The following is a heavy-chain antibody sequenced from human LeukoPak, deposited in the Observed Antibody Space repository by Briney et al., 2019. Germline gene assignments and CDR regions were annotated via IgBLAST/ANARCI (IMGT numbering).Heavy chain of an antibody. Sequence: ASVKVSCKASGGTFSSYAISWVRQAPGRGLEWMGGIIPMFGTTSYAQEFQGRVTITADKSRSTAYMELNSLRSEDTAVYYCAEAPGYSGNDSRWGQGTLVTVSS. CDR1: GGTFSSYA. J-gene: IGHJ4*02. D-gene: IGHD5-12*01. V-gene: IGHV1-69*06. CDR2: IIPMFGTT. CDR3: AEAPGYSGNDSR.